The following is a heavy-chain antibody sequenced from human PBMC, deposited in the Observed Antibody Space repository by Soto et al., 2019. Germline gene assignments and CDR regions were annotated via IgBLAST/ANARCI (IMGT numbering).Heavy chain of an antibody. J-gene: IGHJ1*01. CDR1: GASVDSAGYF. CDR2: INYSGST. V-gene: IGHV4-31*03. Sequence: SETLSLTCTVSGASVDSAGYFWTWIRQRPGKGLEWIGHINYSGSTDHTPSLRSRLMVPLDTSKNQFSLKLNSATAADTAIYYWSRGTGLPYTSGIHXWGQGTLVTVSX. CDR3: SRGTGLPYTSGIHX. D-gene: IGHD5-18*01.